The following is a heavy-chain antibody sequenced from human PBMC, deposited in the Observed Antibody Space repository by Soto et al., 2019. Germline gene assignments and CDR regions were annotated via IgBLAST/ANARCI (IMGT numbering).Heavy chain of an antibody. D-gene: IGHD2-2*01. V-gene: IGHV1-3*01. Sequence: ASVKVSCKASGYTFTSYAMHLVRQAPGQRLEWMGWINAGNGNTKYSQKFQGRVTITRDTSASTAYMELSSLRSEDTAVYYCARDRYTVVVPAAMLYFDYWGQGTLVTVSS. CDR2: INAGNGNT. J-gene: IGHJ4*02. CDR3: ARDRYTVVVPAAMLYFDY. CDR1: GYTFTSYA.